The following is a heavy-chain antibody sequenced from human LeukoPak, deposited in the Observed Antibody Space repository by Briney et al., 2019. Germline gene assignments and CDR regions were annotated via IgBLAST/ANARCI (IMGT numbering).Heavy chain of an antibody. CDR1: GYSFADYW. CDR2: IYPGDSDT. J-gene: IGHJ2*01. D-gene: IGHD3-22*01. Sequence: GESLKISCQGSGYSFADYWIGWVRQMPGKGLEWMGIIYPGDSDTRYSPSFQGQVTISVDESIKTAYLQWSSLKASDTAMYYCASYYYDSSGRALDLWGRGTLVTVSS. V-gene: IGHV5-51*01. CDR3: ASYYYDSSGRALDL.